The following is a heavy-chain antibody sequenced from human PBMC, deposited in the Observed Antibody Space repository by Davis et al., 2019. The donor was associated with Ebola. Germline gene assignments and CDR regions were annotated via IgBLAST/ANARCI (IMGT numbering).Heavy chain of an antibody. CDR1: GFTFSSYW. D-gene: IGHD4-17*01. J-gene: IGHJ3*02. CDR3: ARDPHDYGVHDAFDI. CDR2: IKQDGSEK. V-gene: IGHV3-7*03. Sequence: GESLKISCAASGFTFSSYWMSWVRQAPGKGLEWVANIKQDGSEKYYMDSVTGRFTISRDNAKNSLYLQMNSLRVEDTAVYYCARDPHDYGVHDAFDIWGQGTMVTVSS.